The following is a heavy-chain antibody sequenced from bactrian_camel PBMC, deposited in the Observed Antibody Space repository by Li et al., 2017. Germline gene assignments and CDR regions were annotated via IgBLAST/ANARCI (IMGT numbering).Heavy chain of an antibody. V-gene: IGHV3S40*01. J-gene: IGHJ4*01. CDR1: GFTFSSFD. CDR3: ASETLYFRLFG. Sequence: VQLVESGGGLVQPGGSLRLSCAAPGFTFSSFDMSWVRVRQAPGKGLEWVSSINSGGGTTYSDSVGGRFTISRDNAKNTLYLQMNSLKPEDAAMYFCASETLYFRLFGWGQGTQVTV. D-gene: IGHD2*01. CDR2: INSGGGTT.